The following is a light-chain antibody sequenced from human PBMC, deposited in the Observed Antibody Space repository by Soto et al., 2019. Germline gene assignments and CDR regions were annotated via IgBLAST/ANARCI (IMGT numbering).Light chain of an antibody. Sequence: QSVLTQPPSVSAAPGQRVSISCSGSSSSIGTHYVAWYQQVPGTPPKLLIYDNNKRPSGTPDRFSGSKSGTSATLGITGLQTGDEADYYCGTWDTGLVWVFGGGTQPTVL. V-gene: IGLV1-51*01. CDR1: SSSIGTHY. CDR3: GTWDTGLVWV. J-gene: IGLJ3*02. CDR2: DNN.